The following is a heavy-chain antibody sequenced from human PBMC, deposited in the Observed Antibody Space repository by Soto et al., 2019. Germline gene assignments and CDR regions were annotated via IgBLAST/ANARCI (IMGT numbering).Heavy chain of an antibody. Sequence: GGSLRLSCAASGFTFSSYAMHWVRQAPGKGLEWVAVISYDGSNKYYADSVKGRFTISRDNSKNTLYLQMNSLRAEDTAVYYCAKDIAITMVRGVIIPFDYWGQGTLVTVSS. J-gene: IGHJ4*02. V-gene: IGHV3-30-3*01. D-gene: IGHD3-10*01. CDR1: GFTFSSYA. CDR3: AKDIAITMVRGVIIPFDY. CDR2: ISYDGSNK.